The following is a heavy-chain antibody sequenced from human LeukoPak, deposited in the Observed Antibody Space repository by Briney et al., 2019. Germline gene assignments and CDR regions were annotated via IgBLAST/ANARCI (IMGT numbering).Heavy chain of an antibody. Sequence: PGGSLRLSCAASGFTFSSFAVSWVRQAPGKGLEWVSAISGSGDSTYYADSVKGRFTISRDNSKNTLYLQMNSLRAEDSAIYYCAKDQGYCSSTSCFFDYWGQGTLVTVSS. J-gene: IGHJ4*02. V-gene: IGHV3-23*01. CDR2: ISGSGDST. CDR1: GFTFSSFA. CDR3: AKDQGYCSSTSCFFDY. D-gene: IGHD2-2*01.